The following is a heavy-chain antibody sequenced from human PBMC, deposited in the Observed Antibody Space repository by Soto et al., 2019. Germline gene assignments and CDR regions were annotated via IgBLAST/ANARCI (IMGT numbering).Heavy chain of an antibody. J-gene: IGHJ6*02. Sequence: QVQLVQSGAEVKKAGSSVKVSCKVSGGTFSSYFINWVRQAPGQGLEWVGGIIPAFGTASYAEKFQGRVTITADESTSTAYLELSSLRPDDTAVYYCARETPSAAAAYYYYGLDVWGQGTTVTVPS. CDR1: GGTFSSYF. V-gene: IGHV1-69*01. CDR2: IIPAFGTA. D-gene: IGHD6-13*01. CDR3: ARETPSAAAAYYYYGLDV.